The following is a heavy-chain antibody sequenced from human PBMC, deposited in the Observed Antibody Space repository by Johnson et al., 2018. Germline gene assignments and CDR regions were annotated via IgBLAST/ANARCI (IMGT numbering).Heavy chain of an antibody. CDR3: ARAKVSGGVYYYYGMDV. V-gene: IGHV3-7*04. D-gene: IGHD4-17*01. Sequence: VQLQESGGGVVQPGGSLRLSCAASGFTFSSYWMSWVRQAPGKGLEWVANIKQDGSEKYYADSVKGRFTISRDNSKNTLYLQMNTVRDEDTAVYYLARAKVSGGVYYYYGMDVWGQGTTVTVSS. CDR2: IKQDGSEK. J-gene: IGHJ6*02. CDR1: GFTFSSYW.